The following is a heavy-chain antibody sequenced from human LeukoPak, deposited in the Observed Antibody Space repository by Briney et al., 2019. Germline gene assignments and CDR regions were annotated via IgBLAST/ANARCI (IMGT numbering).Heavy chain of an antibody. CDR2: IKQDGSEK. Sequence: GGSLRLSCAASGFTFSSYWMSWVRQAPGKGLEWVANIKQDGSEKYYVDSVKGRFTTSRDNAKNSLYLQMSTLRAEDTAVYYCARGRGSSWTNYFDYWGQGTLVTGSS. J-gene: IGHJ4*02. V-gene: IGHV3-7*04. CDR1: GFTFSSYW. D-gene: IGHD6-13*01. CDR3: ARGRGSSWTNYFDY.